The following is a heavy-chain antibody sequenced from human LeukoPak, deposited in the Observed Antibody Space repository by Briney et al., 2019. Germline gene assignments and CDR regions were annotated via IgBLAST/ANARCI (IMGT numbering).Heavy chain of an antibody. J-gene: IGHJ3*02. V-gene: IGHV4-59*12. CDR1: GGSISSYY. Sequence: SESLSLTCSVSGGSISSYYWSWIRQPPGKGLEWIGEIYHSGSTNYNPSLKSRVTISVDKSKNQFSLKLSSVTAADTAVYYCARDRNSSSWYYHDAFDIWGQGTMVTVSS. D-gene: IGHD6-13*01. CDR3: ARDRNSSSWYYHDAFDI. CDR2: IYHSGST.